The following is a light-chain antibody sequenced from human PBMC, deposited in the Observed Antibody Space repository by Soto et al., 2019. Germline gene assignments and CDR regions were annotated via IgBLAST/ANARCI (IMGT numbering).Light chain of an antibody. CDR2: RAS. CDR1: QTIGSW. CDR3: QEYKSYSPYT. Sequence: DIQLTQFPSTLSASIGDRVTITCRATQTIGSWLAWYQQKPGKAPKLLIYRASSLETGVPSRFRGSGSGTDFPLTFNSIPPDDFARYSGQEYKSYSPYTFGKGTRLEIK. V-gene: IGKV1-5*03. J-gene: IGKJ2*01.